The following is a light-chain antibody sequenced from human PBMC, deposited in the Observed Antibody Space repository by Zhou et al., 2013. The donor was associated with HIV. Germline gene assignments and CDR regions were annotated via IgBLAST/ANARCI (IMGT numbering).Light chain of an antibody. CDR1: QSISVW. CDR2: KAS. V-gene: IGKV1-5*03. J-gene: IGKJ2*01. Sequence: DIQLTQSPSALSASVGDRVTITCRASQSISVWLAWYQQKPGKAPLLLIYKASSLQSGVPSRFSGSGSGTEYTLTITSLQADDFATYHCQQYKSYPYTFGQGTKLE. CDR3: QQYKSYPYT.